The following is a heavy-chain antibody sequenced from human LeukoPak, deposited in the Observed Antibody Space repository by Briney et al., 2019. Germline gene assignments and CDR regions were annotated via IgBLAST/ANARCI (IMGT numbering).Heavy chain of an antibody. CDR3: ATLSDRNFYYSYGLDV. CDR2: IGRYGVTT. V-gene: IGHV3-48*03. CDR1: GFTLSTYE. D-gene: IGHD1-14*01. J-gene: IGHJ6*02. Sequence: GGSLRLSCAASGFTLSTYEMNWVRQAPGKGLEWVAYIGRYGVTTYYADSVKGRLTISGDNAKNSLNLQMNSLRAEDTAVYYCATLSDRNFYYSYGLDVWGQGTTVTVS.